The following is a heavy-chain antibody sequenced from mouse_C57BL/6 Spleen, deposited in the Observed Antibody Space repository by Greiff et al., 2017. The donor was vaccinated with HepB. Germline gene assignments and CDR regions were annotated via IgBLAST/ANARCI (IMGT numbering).Heavy chain of an antibody. CDR2: IDPSDSYT. D-gene: IGHD2-14*01. J-gene: IGHJ3*01. CDR1: GYTFTSYW. CDR3: ARWVPGAWFAY. V-gene: IGHV1-50*01. Sequence: QVQLQQPGAELVKPGASVKLSCKASGYTFTSYWMQWVKQRPGQGLEWIGEIDPSDSYTNYNQKFKGKATLTVDTSSSTAYMQLSSLTSEDSAVYYCARWVPGAWFAYWGQGTLVTVSA.